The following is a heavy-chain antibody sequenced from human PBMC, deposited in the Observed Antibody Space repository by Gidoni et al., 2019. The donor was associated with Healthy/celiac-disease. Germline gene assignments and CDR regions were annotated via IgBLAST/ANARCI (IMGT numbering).Heavy chain of an antibody. CDR1: GLTCSSYG. V-gene: IGHV3-30*18. CDR2: ISYDGSNK. CDR3: AKDGVSRSYQLPAS. J-gene: IGHJ4*02. D-gene: IGHD2-2*01. Sequence: QVQLVESGGGVVQPGRSLRLSCAASGLTCSSYGMHWVRQAPGKGLEWVAVISYDGSNKYYADSVKGRFTISRDNSKNTLYLQMNSLRAEDTAVYYCAKDGVSRSYQLPASWGQGTLVTVSS.